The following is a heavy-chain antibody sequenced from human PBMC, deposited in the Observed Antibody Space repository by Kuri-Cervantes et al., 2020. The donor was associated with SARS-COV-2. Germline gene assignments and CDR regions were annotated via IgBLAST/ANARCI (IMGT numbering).Heavy chain of an antibody. V-gene: IGHV1-2*02. CDR3: ARDHSQLLFLLDYYYYMDV. D-gene: IGHD2-2*01. CDR1: GYTFTGYY. J-gene: IGHJ6*03. CDR2: INPNSGGT. Sequence: ASVKVSCKASGYTFTGYYMHWVRQAPGQGPEWMGWINPNSGGTNYAQKFQGRVTMTRDTSISTAYMELSRLRSDDTAVYYCARDHSQLLFLLDYYYYMDVWGKGTTVTVSS.